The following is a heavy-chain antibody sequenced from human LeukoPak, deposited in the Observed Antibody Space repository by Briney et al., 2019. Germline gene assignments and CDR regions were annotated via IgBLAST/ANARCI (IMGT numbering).Heavy chain of an antibody. D-gene: IGHD3-16*01. Sequence: SQTLSLTCTVSGGSISSGDYYWSWLRQPPGKGLEWIVYIYYSGSTYYNPSLKSRVTISVDTSKNQFSLKLSSVTAADTAVYYCAREQVITYGFDYGGQGTLVTVSS. V-gene: IGHV4-30-4*08. CDR3: AREQVITYGFDY. CDR1: GGSISSGDYY. CDR2: IYYSGST. J-gene: IGHJ4*02.